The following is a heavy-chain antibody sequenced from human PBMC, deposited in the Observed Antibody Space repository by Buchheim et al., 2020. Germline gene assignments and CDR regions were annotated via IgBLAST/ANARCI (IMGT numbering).Heavy chain of an antibody. CDR1: GYSFTSYW. D-gene: IGHD1-26*01. V-gene: IGHV5-10-1*03. CDR3: ASVISQSPPGSYYAVGDY. Sequence: EVQLVQSGAEVKKPGESLRISCKGSGYSFTSYWISWVRQMPGKGLEWMGRIDPSDSYTNYSPSFQGHVTISADKSIRNAYLQWRSLKASDTAMYYCASVISQSPPGSYYAVGDYWGQGTL. CDR2: IDPSDSYT. J-gene: IGHJ4*02.